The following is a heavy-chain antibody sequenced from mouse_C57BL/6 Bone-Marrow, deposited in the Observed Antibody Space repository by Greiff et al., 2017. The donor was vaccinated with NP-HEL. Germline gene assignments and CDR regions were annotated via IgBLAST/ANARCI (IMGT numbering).Heavy chain of an antibody. Sequence: VHLVESGPGLVQPSQSLSITCTVSGFSLTSYGVHWVRQSPGKGLEWLGVIWSGGSTDYNAAFISRLSISKDNSKSHVFFKMNSLQADDTAIYYCARKWDYYGSSYYYAMDYWGQGTSVTVSS. CDR2: IWSGGST. CDR3: ARKWDYYGSSYYYAMDY. CDR1: GFSLTSYG. V-gene: IGHV2-2*01. D-gene: IGHD1-1*01. J-gene: IGHJ4*01.